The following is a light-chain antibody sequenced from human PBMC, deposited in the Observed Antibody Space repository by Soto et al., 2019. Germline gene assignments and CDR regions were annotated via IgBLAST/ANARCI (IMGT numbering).Light chain of an antibody. CDR1: SSDGGDYDF. V-gene: IGLV2-14*01. CDR3: GSYTSSSTLYV. CDR2: EVS. Sequence: QSVLTQPASVSGSPGQSITISCTGASSDGGDYDFVSWYQQHPGKAPKLMIYEVSNRPSGVSNRFSGSKSGNTASLTISGLQAEDEADYYCGSYTSSSTLYVFGTGTKVTVL. J-gene: IGLJ1*01.